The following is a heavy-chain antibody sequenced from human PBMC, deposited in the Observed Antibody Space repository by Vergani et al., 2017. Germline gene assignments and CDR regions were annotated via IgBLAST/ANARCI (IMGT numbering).Heavy chain of an antibody. D-gene: IGHD1-1*01. CDR2: ITPDGSGS. V-gene: IGHV3-74*01. J-gene: IGHJ1*01. CDR1: GFTFSSRW. Sequence: EVQLLESGGGLVQPGGSLRLSCEVSGFTFSSRWIHWVRQAPGKGLVWVARITPDGSGSVHADSVKGRFTISRDNSKSTLYLQMNSLRTEDTAVYYCATKSCGTPGCQIGYFREWGQGTLVTVSS. CDR3: ATKSCGTPGCQIGYFRE.